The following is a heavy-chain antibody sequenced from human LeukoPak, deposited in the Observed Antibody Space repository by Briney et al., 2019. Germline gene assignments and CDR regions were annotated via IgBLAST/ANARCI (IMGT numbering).Heavy chain of an antibody. V-gene: IGHV5-51*01. CDR1: GYSFTSSW. CDR2: INPGDSDT. J-gene: IGHJ4*02. CDR3: ASTDRDSSGWYEGKTFDY. D-gene: IGHD6-19*01. Sequence: GESLKISCQASGYSFTSSWIGWARQMPGKGLEWMAIINPGDSDTRYSPSFQGQVTISADKSISTAYLQWSSLKASDTAMYYCASTDRDSSGWYEGKTFDYWGQGTLVTVSS.